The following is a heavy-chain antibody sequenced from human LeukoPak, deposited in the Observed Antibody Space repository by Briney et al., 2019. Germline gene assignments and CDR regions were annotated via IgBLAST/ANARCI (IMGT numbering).Heavy chain of an antibody. D-gene: IGHD6-6*01. CDR3: AKEYSSSGGHFDY. CDR2: IWYGGSNK. CDR1: GFTFSSYG. Sequence: GGSLRLSCAASGFTFSSYGMHWVRQAPGKGLEWVAVIWYGGSNKYYADSVKGRFTISRDNSKNTLYLQMNSLRAEDTAVYYCAKEYSSSGGHFDYWGQGTLVTVSS. V-gene: IGHV3-30*02. J-gene: IGHJ4*02.